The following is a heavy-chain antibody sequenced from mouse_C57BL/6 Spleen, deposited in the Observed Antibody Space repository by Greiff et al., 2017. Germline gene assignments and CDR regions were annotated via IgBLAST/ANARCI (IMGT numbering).Heavy chain of an antibody. Sequence: VMLVESGPGLVQPSQSLSITCTVSGFSLTSYGVHWVRQSPGKGLEWLGVIWSGGSTDYNAAFISRLSISKDNSKSQVFFKMNSLQADDTAIYYCARGGYGSSYEYFDVWGTGTTVTVSS. CDR2: IWSGGST. CDR1: GFSLTSYG. V-gene: IGHV2-2*01. D-gene: IGHD1-1*01. J-gene: IGHJ1*03. CDR3: ARGGYGSSYEYFDV.